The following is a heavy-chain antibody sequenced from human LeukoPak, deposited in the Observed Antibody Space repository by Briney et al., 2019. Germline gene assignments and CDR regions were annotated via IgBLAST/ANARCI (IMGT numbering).Heavy chain of an antibody. J-gene: IGHJ6*04. Sequence: GGSLRLSCAASGFTFSSYEMNWVRQAPGKGLEWVSYISSSGSTIYYADSVKGRFTISRDNAKNSLYLQMNSLRAEDTAVYYCARDHAAAAHYYGMDVGAKGPTAPVP. CDR3: ARDHAAAAHYYGMDV. V-gene: IGHV3-48*03. CDR1: GFTFSSYE. D-gene: IGHD6-25*01. CDR2: ISSSGSTI.